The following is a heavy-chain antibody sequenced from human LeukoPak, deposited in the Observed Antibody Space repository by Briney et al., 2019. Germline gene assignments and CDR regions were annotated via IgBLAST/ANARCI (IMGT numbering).Heavy chain of an antibody. CDR1: GFTFSSYA. Sequence: GSLRLSCAASGFTFSSYAMSWVRQPPGKGLEWIGEINHSGSTNYNPSLKSRVTISVDTSKNQFSLKLSSVTAADTAVYYCARDSSGWFRKGFDYWGQGTLVTVSS. CDR2: INHSGST. J-gene: IGHJ4*02. CDR3: ARDSSGWFRKGFDY. D-gene: IGHD6-19*01. V-gene: IGHV4-34*01.